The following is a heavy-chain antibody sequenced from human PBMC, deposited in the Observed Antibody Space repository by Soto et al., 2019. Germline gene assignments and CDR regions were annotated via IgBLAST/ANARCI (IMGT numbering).Heavy chain of an antibody. CDR1: GFTFDDYA. Sequence: EVQLVESGGGLVQPGGSLRLSCAASGFTFDDYAIHWVRQAPGKGLEWVSGISWNGAATGYADSVKGRFTISRDNAKNTLYLQMNSLVSDDTAIYYCANHPLYGSGFDCWGLGTLVTVSS. J-gene: IGHJ4*02. CDR3: ANHPLYGSGFDC. CDR2: ISWNGAAT. V-gene: IGHV3-9*01. D-gene: IGHD3-10*01.